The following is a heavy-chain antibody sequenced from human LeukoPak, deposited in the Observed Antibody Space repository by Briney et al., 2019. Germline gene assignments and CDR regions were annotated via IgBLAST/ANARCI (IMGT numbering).Heavy chain of an antibody. Sequence: PVGSLRLSCAASGFTLSSDGMHCVCQAPGERLEWGSIIYSDESNKYYADSVKGRFTISRDISKNTVFLQMNSLSAEDTAVYYRARVRGSSDWYVDYWGQGTLVTVSS. CDR2: IYSDESNK. CDR3: ARVRGSSDWYVDY. D-gene: IGHD2-2*01. V-gene: IGHV3-33*01. CDR1: GFTLSSDG. J-gene: IGHJ4*02.